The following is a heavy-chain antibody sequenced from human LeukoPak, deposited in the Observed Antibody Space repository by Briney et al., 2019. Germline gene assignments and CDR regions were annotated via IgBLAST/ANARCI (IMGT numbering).Heavy chain of an antibody. D-gene: IGHD2-15*01. CDR1: GGSISSGSYY. J-gene: IGHJ3*02. Sequence: SQTLSLTCTVSGGSISSGSYYWSWIRQPAGKGLEWIGRIYTSGSTNYNPSLKSRVTISVDTSKNQFSLKLSSVTAADTALYYCAGGQGGGPRIYVFDIGAKGKLVTVFS. CDR2: IYTSGST. CDR3: AGGQGGGPRIYVFDI. V-gene: IGHV4-61*02.